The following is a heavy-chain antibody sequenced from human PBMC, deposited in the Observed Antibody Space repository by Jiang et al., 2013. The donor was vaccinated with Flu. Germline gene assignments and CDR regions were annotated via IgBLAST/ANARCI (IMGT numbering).Heavy chain of an antibody. D-gene: IGHD4-17*01. CDR3: TRDTGFP. J-gene: IGHJ5*02. CDR1: GFTFGDYA. CDR2: IRSKAYGGTT. Sequence: QLLESGGGLVQPGRSLRLSCTASGFTFGDYAMSWVRQAPGKGLEWVGFIRSKAYGGTTEYAASVKGRFTISRDDSKSIAYLQMNSLKTEDTAVYYCTRDTGFPWGQGTLVTVSS. V-gene: IGHV3-49*04.